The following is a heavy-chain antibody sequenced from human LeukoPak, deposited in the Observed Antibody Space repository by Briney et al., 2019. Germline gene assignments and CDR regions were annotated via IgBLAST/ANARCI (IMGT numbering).Heavy chain of an antibody. V-gene: IGHV4-38-2*02. D-gene: IGHD2-15*01. Sequence: SETVSLTCSVSGYSISSGYYWGWIRQPPGKGLEWIGSIYNSGSTYNNPSLKSRVTVSVDTSKNQFSLKVSSVTAADTAVYYCARTGFSLFDYWGQGTLVTVSS. CDR3: ARTGFSLFDY. J-gene: IGHJ4*02. CDR1: GYSISSGYY. CDR2: IYNSGST.